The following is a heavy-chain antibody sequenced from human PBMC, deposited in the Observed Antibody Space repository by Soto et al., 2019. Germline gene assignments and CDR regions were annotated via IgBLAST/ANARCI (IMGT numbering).Heavy chain of an antibody. CDR1: GGCFSNDEYY. V-gene: IGHV4-30-4*01. CDR2: IYYSGRS. Sequence: KSSGTLSLTCTVSGGCFSNDEYYWSWIRQPPGKGLEWIGYIYYSGRSNYNPSLKNRVAFSTDTSQKQFSLRLNSVTAADTAVYFCARATFAFFDFWGQGIVVTVSS. D-gene: IGHD3-10*01. CDR3: ARATFAFFDF. J-gene: IGHJ4*02.